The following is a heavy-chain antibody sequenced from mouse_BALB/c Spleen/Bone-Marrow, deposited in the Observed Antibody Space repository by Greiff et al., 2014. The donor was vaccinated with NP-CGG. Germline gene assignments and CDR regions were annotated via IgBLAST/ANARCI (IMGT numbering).Heavy chain of an antibody. V-gene: IGHV1S127*01. Sequence: QVQLQQPGPQVVRPGASVKISCKASGYSFTSYWMHWVKQRPGQGLEWIGMIDPSDSETRLNQKFKDKATLTVDKSSSTAYMHLSSPTSEDSAVYYCARVGLRLPYYFDYWGQGTTLTVSS. CDR1: GYSFTSYW. D-gene: IGHD1-2*01. CDR3: ARVGLRLPYYFDY. J-gene: IGHJ2*01. CDR2: IDPSDSET.